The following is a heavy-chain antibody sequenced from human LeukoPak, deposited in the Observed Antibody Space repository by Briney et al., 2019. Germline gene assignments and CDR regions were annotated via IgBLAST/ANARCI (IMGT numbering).Heavy chain of an antibody. V-gene: IGHV4-30-4*08. D-gene: IGHD4-23*01. Sequence: PSQTLSLTCTVSGGSISSGDYYWSWIRQPPGKGLEWIGYIYYSGSTYYNPSLKSRVTISVDTSKNQFSLKLSSVPAADTAVYYCARVSVELSNWFDPWGQGTLVTVSS. CDR1: GGSISSGDYY. CDR2: IYYSGST. CDR3: ARVSVELSNWFDP. J-gene: IGHJ5*02.